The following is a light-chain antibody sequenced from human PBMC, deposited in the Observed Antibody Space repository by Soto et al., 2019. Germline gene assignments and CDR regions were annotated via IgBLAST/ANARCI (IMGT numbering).Light chain of an antibody. J-gene: IGKJ5*01. Sequence: DIQMTQSPSTLSASVGDRVTITCRASQSISGWLAWYQQKPGKPPRLLIYKASSLESGVPSRFSGSGSGTEFTLTISSLQPDDFATYYCIHYSSVITFAQGTRLEIK. CDR3: IHYSSVIT. CDR1: QSISGW. CDR2: KAS. V-gene: IGKV1-5*03.